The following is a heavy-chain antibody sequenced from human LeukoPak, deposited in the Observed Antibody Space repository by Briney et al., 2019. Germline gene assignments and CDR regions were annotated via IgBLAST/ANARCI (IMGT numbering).Heavy chain of an antibody. CDR2: MSYSGST. CDR3: ARAMSIAARLQTIFDY. Sequence: PSETLSLTCTVSGGSSSSYYWSWIRQPPGKGLEWIGYMSYSGSTNYNPSLKSRVTISVDTSKNQFSLNLTSVTAADTAVYYCARAMSIAARLQTIFDYWGQGTLVTVSS. J-gene: IGHJ4*02. V-gene: IGHV4-59*08. CDR1: GGSSSSYY. D-gene: IGHD6-6*01.